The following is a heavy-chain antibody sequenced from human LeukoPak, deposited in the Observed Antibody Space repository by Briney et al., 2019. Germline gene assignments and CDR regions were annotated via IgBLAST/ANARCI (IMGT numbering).Heavy chain of an antibody. CDR3: AREPNYYDILTGYYFRYFDY. CDR2: IKQDGSEK. J-gene: IGHJ4*02. D-gene: IGHD3-9*01. Sequence: PGGSLRLSCAASGFTFSSYWMSWVRQAPEKGLEWVANIKQDGSEKYYVDSVKGRFTISRDNAKNSLYLQMNSLRAEDTAVYYCAREPNYYDILTGYYFRYFDYWGQGTLVTVSS. V-gene: IGHV3-7*01. CDR1: GFTFSSYW.